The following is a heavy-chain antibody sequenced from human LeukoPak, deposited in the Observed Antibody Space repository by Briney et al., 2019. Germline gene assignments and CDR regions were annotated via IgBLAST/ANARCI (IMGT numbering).Heavy chain of an antibody. Sequence: KTSETLSLTCTVSGASVSFDNYFWGWVRQPPGKGLEWIGGXXKXXXXXXNPSXKSRVSISADTSKNQFSLKLSFVTAADTAVYYCASSFDYWGQGTLVTVSS. CDR1: GASVSFDNYF. V-gene: IGHV4-39*01. CDR2: XXKXXXX. J-gene: IGHJ4*02. CDR3: ASSFDY.